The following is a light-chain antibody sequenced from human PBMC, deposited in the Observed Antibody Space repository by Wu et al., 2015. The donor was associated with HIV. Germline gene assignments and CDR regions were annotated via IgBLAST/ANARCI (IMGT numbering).Light chain of an antibody. CDR3: QQFNAYPLT. Sequence: AIQLTQSPSSLSASVGVRINITCRASEVIYSALAWYQQKPGKAPQLLIYDASNLESGVPSRFSGSGSGTDFTLTISNLQTEDFATYYCQQFNAYPLTFGPGTKIDLK. J-gene: IGKJ3*01. CDR2: DAS. V-gene: IGKV1-13*02. CDR1: EVIYSA.